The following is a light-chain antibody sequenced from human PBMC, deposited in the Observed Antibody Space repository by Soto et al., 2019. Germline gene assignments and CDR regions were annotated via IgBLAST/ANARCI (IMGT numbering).Light chain of an antibody. V-gene: IGKV1-5*03. CDR1: QSISGS. CDR3: QQYNGDWR. Sequence: DIQMTQSPSTLSASVGDRVTITCRASQSISGSMAWYQQKPGKARKLLIYEAPNLTSGVQSRFSGSGSGTEYTLTISSLQPDDCASDECQQYNGDWRFGQGMRVEIK. CDR2: EAP. J-gene: IGKJ1*01.